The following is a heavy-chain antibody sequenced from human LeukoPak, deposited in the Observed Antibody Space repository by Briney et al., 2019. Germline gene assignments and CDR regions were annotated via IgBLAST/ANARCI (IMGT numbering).Heavy chain of an antibody. CDR1: GESFSGYY. CDR2: IKHSGST. D-gene: IGHD6-13*01. CDR3: ARGRTGYSSSWHWFGP. V-gene: IGHV4-34*01. J-gene: IGHJ5*02. Sequence: SETLSLTCAVYGESFSGYYWSWIRQPPGKGLEWIGEIKHSGSTNYNPSLKSRVTISVDTSKNQFSLKLSSVTAADTAVYYCARGRTGYSSSWHWFGPWGQGTLVTVSS.